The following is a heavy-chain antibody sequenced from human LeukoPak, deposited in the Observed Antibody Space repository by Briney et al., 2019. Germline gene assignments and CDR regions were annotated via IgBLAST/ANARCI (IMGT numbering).Heavy chain of an antibody. D-gene: IGHD4-17*01. V-gene: IGHV3-23*01. J-gene: IGHJ4*02. Sequence: GGSLRLSCVAAGFTFSNYVMSWVCQTPGKGLEWVSSISGSGGTTYYADSVKGRFTISRDNSRNTLYLQMNSLRAEDTAVYYCAKDRVSTVTTNYFDYWGQGTLVTVSS. CDR2: ISGSGGTT. CDR3: AKDRVSTVTTNYFDY. CDR1: GFTFSNYV.